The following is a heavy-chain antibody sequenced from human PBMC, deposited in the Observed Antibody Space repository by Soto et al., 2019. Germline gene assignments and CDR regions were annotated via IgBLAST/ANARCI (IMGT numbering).Heavy chain of an antibody. V-gene: IGHV4-59*08. J-gene: IGHJ6*02. CDR1: SGPSSTHN. D-gene: IGHD3-10*01. CDR3: VRQGIGTQHGLVDV. CDR2: VYSTGGT. Sequence: QVQLQQSGPGLVKPSETLSLTCSVSSGPSSTHNWGWIRQPPGRGLEWIGYVYSTGGTSYNPSLKSRVTISADTSTNHISLTLSSVTAADTARYYCVRQGIGTQHGLVDVWGQGTTVTVSS.